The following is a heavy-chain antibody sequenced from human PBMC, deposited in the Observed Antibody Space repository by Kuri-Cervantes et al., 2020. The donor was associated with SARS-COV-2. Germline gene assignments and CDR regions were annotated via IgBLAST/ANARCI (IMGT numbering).Heavy chain of an antibody. D-gene: IGHD6-19*01. Sequence: SETLSLTCTVPGGSISSSSYYWGWIRQPPGKGLEWIGSIYYSGSTYYNPSLKSRVTISVDTSKNQFSLKLSSVTAADTAVYYCARDGAGVAVAGTSNWFDPWGQGTLVTVSS. J-gene: IGHJ5*02. CDR2: IYYSGST. CDR3: ARDGAGVAVAGTSNWFDP. V-gene: IGHV4-39*07. CDR1: GGSISSSSYY.